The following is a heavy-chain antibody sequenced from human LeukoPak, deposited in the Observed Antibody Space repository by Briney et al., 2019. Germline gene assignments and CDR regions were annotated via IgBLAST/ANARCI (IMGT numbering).Heavy chain of an antibody. CDR3: AKEGRSNAFDI. CDR2: ISGDGFSP. CDR1: GFTFNNYA. Sequence: GGSLRLSCAASGFTFNNYALTWVRQTPGKGLECVSAISGDGFSPYYADSVRGRFTISRDNSKNTLYLQMNSLRVEDTAVYYCAKEGRSNAFDIWGQGTMVTVSS. V-gene: IGHV3-23*01. J-gene: IGHJ3*02. D-gene: IGHD1-26*01.